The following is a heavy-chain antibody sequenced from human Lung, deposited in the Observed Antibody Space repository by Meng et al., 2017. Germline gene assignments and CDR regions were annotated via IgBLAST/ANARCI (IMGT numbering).Heavy chain of an antibody. D-gene: IGHD3-10*01. CDR2: LSGGGFTT. J-gene: IGHJ4*02. Sequence: GRMVESGGGSVQPGGSMMLSRSDSGFSFSSYAMGWVRRAPGKGLEWLAALSGGGFTTYYADSVKGRFTISRHNSKNTLYLQVNSLRAEDTALYYCAKYSYGLGDYFDYWGQGALVTVSS. CDR1: GFSFSSYA. V-gene: IGHV3-23*04. CDR3: AKYSYGLGDYFDY.